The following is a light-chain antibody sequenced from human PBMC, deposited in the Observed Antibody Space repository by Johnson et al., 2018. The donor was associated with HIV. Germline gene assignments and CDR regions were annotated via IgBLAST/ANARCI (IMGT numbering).Light chain of an antibody. CDR3: GTWDSSLSVGV. CDR2: DNN. Sequence: QSGLTQPPSMSAAPGQQVTISCSGSSSKIGNNYVSWYQQFPGTAPKPLIYDNNKRTSGNSDRFSGSTSGTSAPLGLTGLHTGDEADYYCGTWDSSLSVGVFGTGTKVTVL. V-gene: IGLV1-51*01. J-gene: IGLJ1*01. CDR1: SSKIGNNY.